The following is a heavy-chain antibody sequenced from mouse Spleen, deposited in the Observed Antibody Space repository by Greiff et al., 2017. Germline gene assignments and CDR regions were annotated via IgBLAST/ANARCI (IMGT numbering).Heavy chain of an antibody. Sequence: QVQLQQPGAELVRPGSSVKLSCKASGYTFTSYWMHWVKQRPIQGLEWIGNIDPSDSETHYNQKFKDKATLTVDKSSSTAYMQLSSLTSEDSAVYYCAKRELGRLYFDVWGAGTTVTVSS. CDR1: GYTFTSYW. J-gene: IGHJ1*01. D-gene: IGHD4-1*01. V-gene: IGHV1-52*01. CDR2: IDPSDSET. CDR3: AKRELGRLYFDV.